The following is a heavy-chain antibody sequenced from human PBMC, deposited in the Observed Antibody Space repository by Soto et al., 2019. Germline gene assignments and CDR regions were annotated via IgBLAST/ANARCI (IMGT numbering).Heavy chain of an antibody. CDR3: ARDTMVRGVEYYYYGMDV. CDR1: GFTFSSYA. CDR2: ISGSGGST. Sequence: PGGSLRLSCAASGFTFSSYAMSWVRQAPGKGLEWVSAISGSGGSTYYAGSVKGRFTISRDNSKNTLYLQMNSLRAEDTAVYYCARDTMVRGVEYYYYGMDVWGQGTTVTVSS. J-gene: IGHJ6*02. D-gene: IGHD3-10*01. V-gene: IGHV3-23*01.